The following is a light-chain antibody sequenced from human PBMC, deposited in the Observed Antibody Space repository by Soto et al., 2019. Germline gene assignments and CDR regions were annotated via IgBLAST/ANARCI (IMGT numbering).Light chain of an antibody. Sequence: QSALTQPPSASGSPGQSVTISCTGTISDVGGYNYVSWYQQHPGKAPKLMIYEVSKRPSGVPDRFSGSKSGNTASLTVSGLQAEDDADYYCSSYAVSNKLPFGTGTKVTVL. CDR3: SSYAVSNKLP. CDR2: EVS. CDR1: ISDVGGYNY. V-gene: IGLV2-8*01. J-gene: IGLJ1*01.